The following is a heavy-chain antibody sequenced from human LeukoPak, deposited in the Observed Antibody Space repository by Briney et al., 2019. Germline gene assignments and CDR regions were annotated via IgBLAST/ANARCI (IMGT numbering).Heavy chain of an antibody. Sequence: SETLSLTCAVSGYSISSGAYWGWLRQPPGKGLEWIGCIYHDVSTYYNPALKSRVTISVDKSKHQFSLKLTSVTATDTAVYYCVRDPPDYWGQGTLVTVSS. CDR3: VRDPPDY. CDR1: GYSISSGAY. CDR2: IYHDVST. V-gene: IGHV4-38-2*02. J-gene: IGHJ4*02.